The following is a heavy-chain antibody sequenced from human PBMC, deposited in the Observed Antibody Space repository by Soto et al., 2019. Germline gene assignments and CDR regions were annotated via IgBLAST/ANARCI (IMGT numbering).Heavy chain of an antibody. CDR2: IIPISDTT. J-gene: IGHJ6*02. V-gene: IGHV1-69*01. CDR1: GGTFSSYA. D-gene: IGHD2-2*01. Sequence: QVQLVQSGAEVKKPGSSVKVSCKASGGTFSSYAISWVRQAPGQGLEWMGGIIPISDTTNYAQKFQGRVTIIADESTSTAYMELSSLRSEDTAVYYCARSQGSSTSLEIYYYYYYGMDVWGQGTTVTVSS. CDR3: ARSQGSSTSLEIYYYYYYGMDV.